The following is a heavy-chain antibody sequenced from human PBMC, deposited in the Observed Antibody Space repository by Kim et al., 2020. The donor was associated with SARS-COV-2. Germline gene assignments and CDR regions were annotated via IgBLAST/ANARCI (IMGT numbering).Heavy chain of an antibody. CDR3: ARGFWVSSGYYFDY. D-gene: IGHD3-22*01. CDR1: GGSFSGYY. CDR2: INHSGST. J-gene: IGHJ4*02. V-gene: IGHV4-34*01. Sequence: SETLSLTCAVYGGSFSGYYWSWIRQPPGKGLEWIGEINHSGSTNYNPSLKSRVTISVDTSKNQFSLKLSSVTAADTAVYYCARGFWVSSGYYFDYWGQGTLVTVSS.